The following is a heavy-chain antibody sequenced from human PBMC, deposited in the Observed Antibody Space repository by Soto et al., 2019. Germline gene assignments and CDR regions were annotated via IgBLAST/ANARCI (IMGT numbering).Heavy chain of an antibody. Sequence: EVQLVESGGGLVQPGGSLRLSCAASGFTFSSYSMNWVRQAPGKGLEWVSYISSSSSTIYYADSVKGRFTISRDNAKNSLYLQMNSLRAEDTAVYYCARQYSTTSKPFDYWGQGTLVTVSS. CDR3: ARQYSTTSKPFDY. J-gene: IGHJ4*02. CDR2: ISSSSSTI. V-gene: IGHV3-48*01. D-gene: IGHD1-1*01. CDR1: GFTFSSYS.